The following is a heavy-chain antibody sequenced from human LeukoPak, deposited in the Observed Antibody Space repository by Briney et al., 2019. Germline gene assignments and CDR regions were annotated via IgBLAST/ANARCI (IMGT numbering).Heavy chain of an antibody. J-gene: IGHJ4*02. D-gene: IGHD3-22*01. CDR2: IKSKADGGTI. CDR3: TTSYYDSSGFRA. V-gene: IGHV3-15*01. CDR1: GFSLNNAW. Sequence: GGSLRLSCAASGFSLNNAWMSWVRQAPGKGLEWVGRIKSKADGGTIDYAAPVKGRSTISRDDSKNMVYLLMNSLKTEDTAVYYCTTSYYDSSGFRAWGQGTLVTVSS.